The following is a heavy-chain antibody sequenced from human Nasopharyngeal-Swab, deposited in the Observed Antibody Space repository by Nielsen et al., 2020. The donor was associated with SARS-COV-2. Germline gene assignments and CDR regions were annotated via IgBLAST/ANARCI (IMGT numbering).Heavy chain of an antibody. D-gene: IGHD4-23*01. CDR3: ARWDYGGRFDY. CDR1: GGSISSYY. J-gene: IGHJ4*02. CDR2: IYYSGST. Sequence: GSLRLSCTVSGGSISSYYWSWIRQPPGKGLEWIGYIYYSGSTNYNPSLKSRVTISVDTSKNQFSLKLSSVTAADTAVYYCARWDYGGRFDYWGQGTLSPSPQ. V-gene: IGHV4-59*01.